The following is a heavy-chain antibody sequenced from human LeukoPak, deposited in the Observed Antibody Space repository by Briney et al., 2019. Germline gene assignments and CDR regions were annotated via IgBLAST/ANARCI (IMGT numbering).Heavy chain of an antibody. V-gene: IGHV3-23*01. CDR2: ISGSGGST. J-gene: IGHJ6*02. Sequence: PGGSLRLSCAASGFTFSSYAMSWVRQAPGKGLEWVSAISGSGGSTYYADSVKGRFTISRDNSKNTLYLRMNSLRAEDTAVYYCAKGWVAVAGTYYYYYGMDVWGQGTTVTVSS. CDR1: GFTFSSYA. D-gene: IGHD6-19*01. CDR3: AKGWVAVAGTYYYYYGMDV.